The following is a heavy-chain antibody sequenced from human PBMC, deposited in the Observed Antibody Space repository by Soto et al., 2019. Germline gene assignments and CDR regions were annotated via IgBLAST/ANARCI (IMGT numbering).Heavy chain of an antibody. D-gene: IGHD4-17*01. CDR3: ARGDYGDSRGAFDI. V-gene: IGHV3-74*01. Sequence: EVQLVESGGGLVQPGGSLRLSCAASGFTFSSYWMHWVRQAPGKGLVWVSRINSDGSSTSYADSVKGRFTISRDNAKNTLYLQMNSLRAEDTAVYYCARGDYGDSRGAFDIWGQGTMVTVSS. J-gene: IGHJ3*02. CDR1: GFTFSSYW. CDR2: INSDGSST.